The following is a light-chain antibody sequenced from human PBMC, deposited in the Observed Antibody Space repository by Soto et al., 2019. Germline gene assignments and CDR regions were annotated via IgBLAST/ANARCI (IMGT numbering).Light chain of an antibody. J-gene: IGLJ2*01. CDR1: SSDDANYNS. CDR3: SSYTSISASVI. V-gene: IGLV2-14*03. Sequence: QSVLTQPASVSGSPGQSITISCTGSSSDDANYNSVSWYQQHPGKVPKLVIYDVIHRPSGISNRFSGSKSGNTASLTISGLQAEDEAHYYCSSYTSISASVIFGGGTKVTVL. CDR2: DVI.